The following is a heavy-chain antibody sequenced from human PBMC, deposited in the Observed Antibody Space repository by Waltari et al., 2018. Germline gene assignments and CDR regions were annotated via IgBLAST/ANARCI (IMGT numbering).Heavy chain of an antibody. D-gene: IGHD2-15*01. Sequence: QVQLQESGPGLVKPSQTLSLTCTVSGGSISSGSYYWSWIRQPAGKGLAWIGYIYTSGSTNYNPSLKSRVTISVDTSKNQFSLKLSSVTAADTAVYYCARGGYCSGGSCWPSTDYWGQGTLVTVSS. V-gene: IGHV4-61*09. CDR1: GGSISSGSYY. CDR2: IYTSGST. J-gene: IGHJ4*02. CDR3: ARGGYCSGGSCWPSTDY.